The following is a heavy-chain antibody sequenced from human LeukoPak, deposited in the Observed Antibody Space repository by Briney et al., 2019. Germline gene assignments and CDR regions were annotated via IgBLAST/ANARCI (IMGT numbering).Heavy chain of an antibody. Sequence: HAGGSLRLSCAASGFTFSSYAMSWVRQAPGKGLEWVSAVPGPADSTFYADSVKGRFTISRDNSKNSLYLQMNSLRAEDTAIYYCVKDGSDGIIWGQGTLVTVSS. J-gene: IGHJ4*02. CDR1: GFTFSSYA. CDR2: VPGPADST. CDR3: VKDGSDGII. V-gene: IGHV3-23*01. D-gene: IGHD5-24*01.